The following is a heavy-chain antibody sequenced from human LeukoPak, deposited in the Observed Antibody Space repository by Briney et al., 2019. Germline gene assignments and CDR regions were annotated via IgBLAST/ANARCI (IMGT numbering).Heavy chain of an antibody. Sequence: TSQTLSLTCAISGDSVSSTSAAWHWISQSPSRGLEWLGRTYYRSKWYNDYAVSVKSRVTINPDTSKNQFSLQLNSVTPEDTAVYYCARSVADLDYWGQGTLVTVSS. CDR3: ARSVADLDY. V-gene: IGHV6-1*01. CDR1: GDSVSSTSAA. CDR2: TYYRSKWYN. D-gene: IGHD6-19*01. J-gene: IGHJ4*02.